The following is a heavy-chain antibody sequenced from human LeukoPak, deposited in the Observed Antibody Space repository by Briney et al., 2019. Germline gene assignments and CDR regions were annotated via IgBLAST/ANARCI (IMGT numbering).Heavy chain of an antibody. Sequence: SETLSLTCIVSGGSISSYYWSWIRQPPGKGLEWIVSIYYSGSTYYNPSLKSRVTISVDTSKNQFSLKLSSVTAADTAVYYCARDSLHWFDPWGQGTLVTVSS. CDR1: GGSISSYY. V-gene: IGHV4-59*12. J-gene: IGHJ5*02. CDR3: ARDSLHWFDP. CDR2: IYYSGST.